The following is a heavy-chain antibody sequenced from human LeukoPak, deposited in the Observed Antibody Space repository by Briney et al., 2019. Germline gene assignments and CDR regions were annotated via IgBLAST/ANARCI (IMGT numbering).Heavy chain of an antibody. CDR2: ITSSSAHM. D-gene: IGHD3-3*01. J-gene: IGHJ6*04. V-gene: IGHV3-21*01. CDR3: AREDMVWSGYLDV. CDR1: GFTLSSYT. Sequence: GGSLRLSCAASGFTLSSYTMSWVRQAPGKGLEWVSCITSSSAHMYYADSVKGRFSISRDNAKSSLYLQMNSLRAEDTAVYYCAREDMVWSGYLDVWGKGTTVTVSS.